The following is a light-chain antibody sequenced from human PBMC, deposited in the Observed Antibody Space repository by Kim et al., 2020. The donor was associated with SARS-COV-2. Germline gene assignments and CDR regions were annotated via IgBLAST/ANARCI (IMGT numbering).Light chain of an antibody. Sequence: SASVGDRVTITCRASQTIINYLLWYQQKPGRAPKLLIYAASSLQSGVSSRFSGSGSGTDFTLTISSLQAEDFATYYCQQSYSAPRTFGQGTKLEI. CDR2: AAS. CDR1: QTIINY. CDR3: QQSYSAPRT. J-gene: IGKJ2*01. V-gene: IGKV1-39*01.